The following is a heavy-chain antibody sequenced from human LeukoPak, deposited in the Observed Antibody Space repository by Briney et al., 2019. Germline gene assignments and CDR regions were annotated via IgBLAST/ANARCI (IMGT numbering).Heavy chain of an antibody. D-gene: IGHD2-15*01. CDR2: INHSGST. Sequence: SETLSLTCAVYGGSFSGYYWSWNRQPPGKGLEWIGEINHSGSTNYNPSLKSRVTISVDTSKNQFSLKLSSVTAADTAVYYCARGPRYCSGGSCYYGMDVWGQGTTVTVSS. J-gene: IGHJ6*02. CDR1: GGSFSGYY. CDR3: ARGPRYCSGGSCYYGMDV. V-gene: IGHV4-34*01.